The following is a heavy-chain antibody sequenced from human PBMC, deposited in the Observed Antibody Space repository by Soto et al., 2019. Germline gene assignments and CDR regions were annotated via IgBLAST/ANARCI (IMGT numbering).Heavy chain of an antibody. CDR1: GYTFTSYG. Sequence: ASVKVSCKASGYTFTSYGISWVRQAPGQGLEWMGWMNPNSGNTGYAQKFQGRVTMTRNTSISTAYMELSSLRSEDTAVYYCATSYYYYYYGMDVWGQGTTVTVSS. CDR2: MNPNSGNT. V-gene: IGHV1-8*02. CDR3: ATSYYYYYYGMDV. J-gene: IGHJ6*02.